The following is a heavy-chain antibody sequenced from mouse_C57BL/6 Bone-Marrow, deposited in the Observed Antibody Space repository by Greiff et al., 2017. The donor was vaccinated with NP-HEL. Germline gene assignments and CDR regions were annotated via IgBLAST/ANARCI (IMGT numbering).Heavy chain of an antibody. CDR2: FYPYNDDT. CDR3: ARRFRTDYWYFDV. J-gene: IGHJ1*03. CDR1: GYTFTTYP. Sequence: VQLQQSGAELVKPGASVKMSCKASGYTFTTYPIEWVKQNHGKSLEWIGNFYPYNDDTKYNEKFKGKATLTVEKSSSTVYLELSRLTSDDSAVYYFARRFRTDYWYFDVWGKGTTVTVSS. V-gene: IGHV1-47*01.